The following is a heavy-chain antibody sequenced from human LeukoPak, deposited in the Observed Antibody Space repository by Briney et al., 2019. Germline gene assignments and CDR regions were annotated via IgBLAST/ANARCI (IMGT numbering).Heavy chain of an antibody. V-gene: IGHV4-59*01. D-gene: IGHD3-9*01. CDR1: GGSISSYY. CDR2: IYYSGST. Sequence: PSETLSLTCTVSGGSISSYYWSWIRQPPGKGLEWIGYIYYSGSTNYNPSLKSRVTISVDTSKNQFSLKLSSVTAADTAVYYCARGGTYYDILTGYSRFDYWGQGTLVTVSS. J-gene: IGHJ4*02. CDR3: ARGGTYYDILTGYSRFDY.